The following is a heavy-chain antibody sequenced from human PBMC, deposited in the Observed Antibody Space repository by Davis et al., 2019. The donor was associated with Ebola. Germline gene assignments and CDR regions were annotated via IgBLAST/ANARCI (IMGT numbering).Heavy chain of an antibody. V-gene: IGHV3-23*01. J-gene: IGHJ4*02. CDR3: AKAMRWEPDY. D-gene: IGHD1-26*01. CDR2: ISSGGGITT. Sequence: GGSLRLSCAASGFTFSSYAMSWVRQAPGKGLEWVSAISSGGGITTYYAESVKGRFTISRDNSKNTLYLQMNRLSAGDTAIYYCAKAMRWEPDYWGQGTLVTVSS. CDR1: GFTFSSYA.